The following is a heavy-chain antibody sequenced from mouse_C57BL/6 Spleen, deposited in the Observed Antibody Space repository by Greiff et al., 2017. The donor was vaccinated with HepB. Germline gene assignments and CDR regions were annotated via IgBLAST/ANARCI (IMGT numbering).Heavy chain of an antibody. CDR2: IYPGDGDT. J-gene: IGHJ4*01. Sequence: QVQLKESGPELVKPGASVKISCKASGYAFSSSWMNWVKQRPGTGLEWIGRIYPGDGDTNYNGKFKGKATLTADKSSSTAYMQLSSLTSEDSAVYFCARNDGHYYAMDYWGQGTSVTVSS. CDR3: ARNDGHYYAMDY. V-gene: IGHV1-82*01. CDR1: GYAFSSSW. D-gene: IGHD2-3*01.